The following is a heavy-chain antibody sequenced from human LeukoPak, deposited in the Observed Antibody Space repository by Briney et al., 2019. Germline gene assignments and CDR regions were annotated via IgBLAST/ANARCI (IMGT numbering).Heavy chain of an antibody. J-gene: IGHJ4*02. D-gene: IGHD6-19*01. CDR2: ISYDGRDE. Sequence: PGRSLRLSCAASGFSFGDYAMHWVRQAPGKGLKWVALISYDGRDEYYADSVKGRFTISRDNPKNTVSLQMNSLRPEDTAVYYCAREDRGWYPAYWGQGTLVTVSS. CDR3: AREDRGWYPAY. V-gene: IGHV3-30*04. CDR1: GFSFGDYA.